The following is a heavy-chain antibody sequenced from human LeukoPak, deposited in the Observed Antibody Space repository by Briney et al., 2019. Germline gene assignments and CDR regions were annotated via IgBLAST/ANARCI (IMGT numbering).Heavy chain of an antibody. V-gene: IGHV1-2*04. CDR3: VRDHHPPSPAHSPIAAAGTALYFQH. Sequence: ASVKVSCKASGYTFTGYYMHWVRQAPGQGLEWMGWINPNSGGTNYAQKFQGWVTMTRDTSISTAYMELSRLRSDDTAVYYCVRDHHPPSPAHSPIAAAGTALYFQHWGQGTLVTVSS. CDR2: INPNSGGT. D-gene: IGHD6-13*01. J-gene: IGHJ1*01. CDR1: GYTFTGYY.